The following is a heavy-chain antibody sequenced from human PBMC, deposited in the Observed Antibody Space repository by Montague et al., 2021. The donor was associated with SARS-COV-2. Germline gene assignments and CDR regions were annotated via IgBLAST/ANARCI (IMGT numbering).Heavy chain of an antibody. Sequence: SETLSLTCSVTGFPISSGNHCWWSRQSPGKGPEWIGSIYHSGYTSYNPSIRSRITIEADTTNNQFSLWPSSVTAAAAAVYYCEGVSYYFDRNDQPLGCFDPWGQGTLVTVSS. V-gene: IGHV4-38-2*02. CDR2: IYHSGYT. CDR3: EGVSYYFDRNDQPLGCFDP. D-gene: IGHD3-22*01. J-gene: IGHJ5*02. CDR1: GFPISSGNH.